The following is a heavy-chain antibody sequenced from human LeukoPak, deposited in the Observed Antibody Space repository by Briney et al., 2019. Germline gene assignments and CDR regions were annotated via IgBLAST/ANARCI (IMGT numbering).Heavy chain of an antibody. J-gene: IGHJ4*02. CDR3: AGLRDDTGGYYLDY. D-gene: IGHD3-22*01. CDR1: GYTFTTYW. Sequence: GESLKISCKGSGYTFTTYWIVWVRQMPGKGLEWMGIIYPADSDTRYSPSVQGQVTISADKSIGTAYLQWSSLKASDTAMYYCAGLRDDTGGYYLDYWGQGTLVTVSS. CDR2: IYPADSDT. V-gene: IGHV5-51*01.